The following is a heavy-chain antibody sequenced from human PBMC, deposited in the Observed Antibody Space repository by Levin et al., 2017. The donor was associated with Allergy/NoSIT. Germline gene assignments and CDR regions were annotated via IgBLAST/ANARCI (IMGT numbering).Heavy chain of an antibody. V-gene: IGHV3-21*01. CDR2: ISSSSSYI. J-gene: IGHJ3*02. CDR1: GFTFSSYS. CDR3: ARDPSPYDSSGYYYSDAFDS. Sequence: GGSLRLSCAASGFTFSSYSMNWVRQAPGKGLEWVSSISSSSSYIYYADSVKGRFTISRDNAKNSLYLQMNSLRAEDTAVYYCARDPSPYDSSGYYYSDAFDSWGQGTMVTVSS. D-gene: IGHD3-22*01.